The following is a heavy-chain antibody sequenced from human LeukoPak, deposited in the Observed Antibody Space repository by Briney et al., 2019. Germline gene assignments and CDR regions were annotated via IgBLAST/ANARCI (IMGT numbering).Heavy chain of an antibody. CDR3: ALPYYDFWSGYSSMDV. CDR2: IIPIFGTA. CDR1: GYTLTELS. D-gene: IGHD3-3*01. V-gene: IGHV1-69*05. J-gene: IGHJ6*03. Sequence: SVKVSCKVSGYTLTELSMHWVRQAPGQGLEWMGRIIPIFGTANYAQKFQGRVTITTDESTSTAYMELSSLRSEDTAVYYCALPYYDFWSGYSSMDVWGKGTTVTVSS.